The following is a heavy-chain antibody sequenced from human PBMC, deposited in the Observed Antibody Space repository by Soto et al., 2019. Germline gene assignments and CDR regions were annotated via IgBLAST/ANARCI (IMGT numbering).Heavy chain of an antibody. V-gene: IGHV4-34*01. CDR2: INHSGST. Sequence: KPSETLSLTCAVYGGSFSGYYWSWIRQPPGKGLEWIGEINHSGSTNYNPSLKSRVTISVDTSKNQFSLKLSSVTAADTAVYYCARGSLVGVAAAFAFDIWGQGTMVTVSS. J-gene: IGHJ3*02. D-gene: IGHD6-13*01. CDR1: GGSFSGYY. CDR3: ARGSLVGVAAAFAFDI.